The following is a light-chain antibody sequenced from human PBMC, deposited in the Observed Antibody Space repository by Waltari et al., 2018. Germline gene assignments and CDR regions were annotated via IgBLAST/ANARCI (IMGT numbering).Light chain of an antibody. V-gene: IGLV2-23*02. CDR2: DVR. Sequence: QSALTQPASVSGSPGQSVTVSCTGSSADVGGFNYVSWYQQHPGNVPKLMIYDVRQRPTGVPDRFSASRSGNTASLTISGLQPEDEADYYCCSYAGRSTWVCGTGTKLTVL. CDR1: SADVGGFNY. J-gene: IGLJ3*02. CDR3: CSYAGRSTWV.